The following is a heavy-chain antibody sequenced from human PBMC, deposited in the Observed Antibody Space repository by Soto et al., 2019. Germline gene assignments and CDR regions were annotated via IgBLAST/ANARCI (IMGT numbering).Heavy chain of an antibody. J-gene: IGHJ4*02. CDR1: GGSISSYY. D-gene: IGHD6-13*01. CDR2: IHTTDST. CDR3: ARALSSAAGLYFDF. V-gene: IGHV4-4*07. Sequence: GPGPRTPSETLSLTCTVSGGSISSYYWSWIRQPAGKGMEWIGRIHTTDSTNYNPSLKSRVTMSIDTSNNQFSLKLSSLTAADTAVYYCARALSSAAGLYFDFWGQGTLVTVSS.